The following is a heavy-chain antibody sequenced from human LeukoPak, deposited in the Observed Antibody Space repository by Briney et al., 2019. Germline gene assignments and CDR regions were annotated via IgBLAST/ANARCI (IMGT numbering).Heavy chain of an antibody. CDR3: ATTHPSYYDFWSGYPLYYYYGMDV. J-gene: IGHJ6*02. CDR2: MNPNSGNT. V-gene: IGHV1-8*01. D-gene: IGHD3-3*01. Sequence: ASVKVSCKASGYTFTSYDINWVRQATGQGLEWMGWMNPNSGNTGYAQKFQGRVTMTRNTSISTAYMELSSLRSEDTAVYYCATTHPSYYDFWSGYPLYYYYGMDVWGQGTTVTVSS. CDR1: GYTFTSYD.